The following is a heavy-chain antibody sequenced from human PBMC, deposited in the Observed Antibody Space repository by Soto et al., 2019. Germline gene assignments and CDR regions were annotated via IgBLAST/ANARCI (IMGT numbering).Heavy chain of an antibody. Sequence: QVQLVQSGAEVKKPGSSVKVSCKASGGTFSSYTISWVRQSPGQGLEWMGRIIPILGIANYAQKFQRRVTITADKSTSTAYMELSSLRSEDTAVYYCARAADLSRVGEDLDPWGQGTLVTVSS. D-gene: IGHD3-10*01. V-gene: IGHV1-69*02. CDR2: IIPILGIA. CDR3: ARAADLSRVGEDLDP. J-gene: IGHJ5*02. CDR1: GGTFSSYT.